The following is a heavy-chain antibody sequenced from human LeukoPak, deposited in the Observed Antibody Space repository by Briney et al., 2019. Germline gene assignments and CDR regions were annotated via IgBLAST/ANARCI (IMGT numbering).Heavy chain of an antibody. J-gene: IGHJ4*02. CDR1: GFTFSSYA. D-gene: IGHD6-19*01. V-gene: IGHV3-21*01. CDR2: INTNSNYI. Sequence: PGGSLRLSCAASGFTFSSYAMSWVRQAPGKGLEWVSSINTNSNYIYYADSVKGRFTISRDNAKNSLYLQMNSLGAEDTAVYYCARLQWLQTGRDFLDYWGQGTLVTVSS. CDR3: ARLQWLQTGRDFLDY.